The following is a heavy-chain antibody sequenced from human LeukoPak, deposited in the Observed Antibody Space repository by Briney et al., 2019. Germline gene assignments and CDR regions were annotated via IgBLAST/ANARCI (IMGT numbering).Heavy chain of an antibody. CDR2: IKSKTDGGTT. Sequence: GGSLRLSCAASGFTFSNAWMSRVRQAPGKGLEWVGRIKSKTDGGTTDYAAPVKGRFTISRDDSKNTLYLQMNSLKTEDTAVYYCTTFPYCGGDCYPFDYWGQGTLVTVSS. D-gene: IGHD2-21*02. CDR3: TTFPYCGGDCYPFDY. V-gene: IGHV3-15*01. CDR1: GFTFSNAW. J-gene: IGHJ4*02.